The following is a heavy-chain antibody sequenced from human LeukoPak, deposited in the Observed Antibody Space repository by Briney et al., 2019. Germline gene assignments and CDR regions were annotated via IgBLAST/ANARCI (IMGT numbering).Heavy chain of an antibody. CDR3: ARGVYIAAAQYGY. D-gene: IGHD6-13*01. CDR2: IYYSGTT. CDR1: GGSISSYY. J-gene: IGHJ4*02. Sequence: SETLSLTCTASGGSISSYYWSWIRQPPGRGLEWIGYIYYSGTTNYNPSLKSRVTISVDTSKNQFSLKLSSVTAADTAVYYCARGVYIAAAQYGYWGQGTLVSVSS. V-gene: IGHV4-59*01.